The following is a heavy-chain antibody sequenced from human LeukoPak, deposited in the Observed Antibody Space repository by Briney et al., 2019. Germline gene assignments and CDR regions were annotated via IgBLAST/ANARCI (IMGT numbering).Heavy chain of an antibody. Sequence: GGSLRLSCAASGFTFDDYAMHWVRQAPGKGLEWVSGISWNSGSIGYADSVKGRFTISRDNAKNSLYLQMNSLRAEDTALYYXXXXXXXXXXXLXDYWGQGTLVTISS. CDR1: GFTFDDYA. V-gene: IGHV3-9*01. J-gene: IGHJ4*02. CDR3: XXXXXXXXXXLXDY. CDR2: ISWNSGSI.